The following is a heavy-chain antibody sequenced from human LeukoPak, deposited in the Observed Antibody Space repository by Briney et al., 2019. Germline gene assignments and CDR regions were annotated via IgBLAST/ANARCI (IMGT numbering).Heavy chain of an antibody. CDR1: GYSFMDYY. Sequence: ASVKVSCKASGYSFMDYYIHWVRQAPGQGLEWMGWINPITGGTNYAQKFQGWVTMTRDTSISTAYMELSRLASDDTAVYYCARDWIRAYDIWGQGQCSSSLQ. J-gene: IGHJ3*02. CDR2: INPITGGT. CDR3: ARDWIRAYDI. D-gene: IGHD2-2*03. V-gene: IGHV1-2*04.